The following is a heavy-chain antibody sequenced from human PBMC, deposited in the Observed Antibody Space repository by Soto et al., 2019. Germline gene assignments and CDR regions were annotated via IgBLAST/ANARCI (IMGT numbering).Heavy chain of an antibody. D-gene: IGHD3-10*01. CDR3: AKIRGVSNYYGMDV. J-gene: IGHJ6*02. CDR2: ISYDGSNK. CDR1: GFTFSSYG. Sequence: QVQLVESGGGVVQPGRSLRLSCAASGFTFSSYGMHWVRQAPGKGLEWVAVISYDGSNKYYADSVKGRFTISRDNSKNTLYLQMNSLRAEDTAVYYCAKIRGVSNYYGMDVWGQGTTVTVSS. V-gene: IGHV3-30*18.